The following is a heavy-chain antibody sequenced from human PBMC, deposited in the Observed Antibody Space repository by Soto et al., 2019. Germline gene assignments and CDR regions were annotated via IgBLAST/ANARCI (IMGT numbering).Heavy chain of an antibody. CDR1: GFTFSSHA. CDR3: ASTGIAAAGTDWFDP. D-gene: IGHD6-13*01. Sequence: QVQLVESGGGVVQPGRSLRLSCAASGFTFSSHAMHWVRQAPGRGLEWVAVISYDGSNEYYADSVKGRFTISRDNSKNTLYLQMNSLRAEDMAVYYCASTGIAAAGTDWFDPWGQGTLVTVSS. J-gene: IGHJ5*02. V-gene: IGHV3-30-3*01. CDR2: ISYDGSNE.